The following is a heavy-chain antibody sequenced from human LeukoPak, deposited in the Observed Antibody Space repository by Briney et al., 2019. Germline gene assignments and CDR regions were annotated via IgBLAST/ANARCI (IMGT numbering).Heavy chain of an antibody. V-gene: IGHV3-23*01. CDR2: ISGSGGST. Sequence: GGSLRLSCAASGFTFSSYAMSWVRQAPGKGLEWVSAISGSGGSTYYADSVKGRFTISRDNSKNTLYLQMNSVRAEDTAVYYCASHLQHDPFYAFDIWGQGTMVTVSS. J-gene: IGHJ3*02. CDR1: GFTFSSYA. CDR3: ASHLQHDPFYAFDI. D-gene: IGHD1-1*01.